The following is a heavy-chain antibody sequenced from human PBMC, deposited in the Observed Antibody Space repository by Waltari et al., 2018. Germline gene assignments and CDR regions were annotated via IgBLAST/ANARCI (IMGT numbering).Heavy chain of an antibody. Sequence: EVQLLESGGGLVQPGGSLRLSCAASGFTFSSYAMSWVRQAPGKGLEWVSVIYSGGSTYYADSVKGRFTISRDNSKNTLYLQMNSLRAEDTAVYYCAKMEGQPEDYWGQGTLVTVSS. CDR2: IYSGGST. CDR3: AKMEGQPEDY. V-gene: IGHV3-23*03. J-gene: IGHJ4*02. CDR1: GFTFSSYA. D-gene: IGHD1-1*01.